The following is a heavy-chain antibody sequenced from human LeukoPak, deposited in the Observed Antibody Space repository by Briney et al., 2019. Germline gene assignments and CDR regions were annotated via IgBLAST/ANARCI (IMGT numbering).Heavy chain of an antibody. J-gene: IGHJ4*02. CDR1: GYSFTSYW. Sequence: GESLKISCKGSGYSFTSYWIGWVRQMPGKGLEWMGIIYPGDSDTRYSPSFQGQVTISADKSISTAYLQWSSLKASDTAMYYCARRRQLEYCSSTSCHTYFDYWGQGTLVTVSS. CDR2: IYPGDSDT. V-gene: IGHV5-51*01. CDR3: ARRRQLEYCSSTSCHTYFDY. D-gene: IGHD2-2*02.